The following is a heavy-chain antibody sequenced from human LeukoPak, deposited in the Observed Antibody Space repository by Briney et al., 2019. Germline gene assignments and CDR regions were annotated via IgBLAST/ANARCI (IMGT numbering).Heavy chain of an antibody. Sequence: ASVKVSCKASGYTFTSYGISWVRQAPGQGLEWMGWINPNSGGTNYAQKFQGRVTMTRDTSISTAYMELSRLRSDDTAVYYCASVSVAVDFDYWGQGTLVTVSS. J-gene: IGHJ4*02. CDR3: ASVSVAVDFDY. D-gene: IGHD6-19*01. CDR2: INPNSGGT. CDR1: GYTFTSYG. V-gene: IGHV1-2*02.